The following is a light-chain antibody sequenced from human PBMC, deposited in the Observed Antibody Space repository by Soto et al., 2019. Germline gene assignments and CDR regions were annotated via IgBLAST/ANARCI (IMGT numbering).Light chain of an antibody. Sequence: IQMTQSPSSVSASVGDRVTITCRASQPISSWLAWYQQKPGQPPNLLIYSASTLRSVVPSRFSGSESGTLFTLTITNLQPEDFATYYCQQASIFPLTFGGGTKVEV. CDR3: QQASIFPLT. CDR2: SAS. CDR1: QPISSW. V-gene: IGKV1-12*01. J-gene: IGKJ4*01.